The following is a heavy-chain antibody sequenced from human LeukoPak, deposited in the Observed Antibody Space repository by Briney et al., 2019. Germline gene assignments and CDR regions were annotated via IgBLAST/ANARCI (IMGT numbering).Heavy chain of an antibody. Sequence: PGGSLRLSCAASGFTFSDYYMSWIRQAPGKGLEWVSYISSSGSTIYYADSVKGRFTISRDNAKNSLYLQMNSLRAEDTAVYYCARGVPYRWFGELGPYFDYWGQGTLVTVSS. J-gene: IGHJ4*02. CDR3: ARGVPYRWFGELGPYFDY. CDR1: GFTFSDYY. D-gene: IGHD3-10*01. V-gene: IGHV3-11*01. CDR2: ISSSGSTI.